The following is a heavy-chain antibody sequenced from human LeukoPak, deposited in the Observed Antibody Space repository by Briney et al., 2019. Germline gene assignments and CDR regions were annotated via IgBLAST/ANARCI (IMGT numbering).Heavy chain of an antibody. CDR3: AREYRWDYSGSPQHFDS. V-gene: IGHV4-4*08. Sequence: SETLSLTCTVSGGSFSNYYWSWIRQPPGRGLEYIGYIFYSGSTNYNPSLKSRVTISVDTSKNQFSLKLSSVTAADTAVYYCAREYRWDYSGSPQHFDSWGQGTLVTVSS. CDR1: GGSFSNYY. J-gene: IGHJ4*02. CDR2: IFYSGST. D-gene: IGHD1-26*01.